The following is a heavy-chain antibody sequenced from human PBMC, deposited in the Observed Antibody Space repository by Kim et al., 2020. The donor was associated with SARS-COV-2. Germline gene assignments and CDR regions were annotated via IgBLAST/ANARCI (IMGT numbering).Heavy chain of an antibody. CDR3: ARVYSPYYYYYYMDV. CDR2: INHSGST. CDR1: GGSFSGYY. Sequence: SETLSLTCAVYGGSFSGYYWSWIRQPPGKGLEWIGEINHSGSTNYNPSLKSRVTISVDTSENQFSLKLSSVTAADTAVYYCARVYSPYYYYYYMDVWGKGTTVTVSS. J-gene: IGHJ6*03. D-gene: IGHD5-18*01. V-gene: IGHV4-34*01.